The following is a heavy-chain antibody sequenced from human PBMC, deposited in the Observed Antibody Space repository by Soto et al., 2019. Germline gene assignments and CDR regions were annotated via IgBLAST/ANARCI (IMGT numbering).Heavy chain of an antibody. V-gene: IGHV4-4*02. CDR3: ARDLGSCSSTSCRTFDY. D-gene: IGHD2-2*03. J-gene: IGHJ4*02. CDR2: IYHSGST. CDR1: GGSISTITW. Sequence: QVQLRESGPGLVKTSGTLSLTCAVSGGSISTITWWSWVRQPPGKGLQWIGEIYHSGSTNYNPSLQSRVTISVDKCKIQFSPELSSVTAADTAVYSWARDLGSCSSTSCRTFDYWGQGTLVTVSS.